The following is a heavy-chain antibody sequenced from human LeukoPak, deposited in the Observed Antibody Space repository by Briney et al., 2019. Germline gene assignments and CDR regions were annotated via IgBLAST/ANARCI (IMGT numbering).Heavy chain of an antibody. V-gene: IGHV4-4*07. CDR3: ASSPVNIAAAGYY. CDR1: GGSINNYY. Sequence: KPSETLSLTCTVSGGSINNYYWSWVRQPAGKGLEWIGRIYTSGSTNYNPSLKSRVTISVDKSKNQFSLKLSSVTAADTAVYYCASSPVNIAAAGYYWGQGTLVTVSS. D-gene: IGHD6-13*01. CDR2: IYTSGST. J-gene: IGHJ4*02.